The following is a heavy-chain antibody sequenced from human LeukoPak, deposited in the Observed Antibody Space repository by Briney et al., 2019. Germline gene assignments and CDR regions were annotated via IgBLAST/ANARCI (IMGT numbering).Heavy chain of an antibody. V-gene: IGHV5-51*01. CDR2: IYPGDSNT. Sequence: GESLKISCKGSGYSFTTYWIGWVRQMPGKGLEWMGIIYPGDSNTRYSPSFQGQVTISADKSISTAYLQWSSLKASDTAMYYCARGGPGGYDEPNYYYYGMDVWGQGTTVTVSS. CDR1: GYSFTTYW. CDR3: ARGGPGGYDEPNYYYYGMDV. D-gene: IGHD5-12*01. J-gene: IGHJ6*02.